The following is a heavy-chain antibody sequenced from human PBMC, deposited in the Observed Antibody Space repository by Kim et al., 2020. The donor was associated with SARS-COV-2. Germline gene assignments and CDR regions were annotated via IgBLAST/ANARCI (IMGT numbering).Heavy chain of an antibody. V-gene: IGHV3-15*01. D-gene: IGHD2-15*01. Sequence: GGSLRLSCAASGFTFSNAWMSWVRQAPGKGLEWVGRIKSKTDGGTTDYAAPVKGRFTISRDDSKNTLYLQMNSLKTEDTAVYYCTTEDCSGGSCYLEYFQHWGQGTLVTVSS. CDR2: IKSKTDGGTT. CDR1: GFTFSNAW. CDR3: TTEDCSGGSCYLEYFQH. J-gene: IGHJ1*01.